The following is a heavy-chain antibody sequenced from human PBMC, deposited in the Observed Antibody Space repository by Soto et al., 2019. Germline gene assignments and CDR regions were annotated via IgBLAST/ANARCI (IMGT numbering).Heavy chain of an antibody. Sequence: ASVKVSCKASGYTFTSYGISWVRQAPGQGLEWMGWISAYNGNTNYAQKLQGRVTMTTDTSTSTAYMELRSLRSDDTAVYYCARDLGGYSGYDYFPYDYWGQGTLVTVS. D-gene: IGHD5-12*01. CDR3: ARDLGGYSGYDYFPYDY. CDR1: GYTFTSYG. V-gene: IGHV1-18*01. CDR2: ISAYNGNT. J-gene: IGHJ4*02.